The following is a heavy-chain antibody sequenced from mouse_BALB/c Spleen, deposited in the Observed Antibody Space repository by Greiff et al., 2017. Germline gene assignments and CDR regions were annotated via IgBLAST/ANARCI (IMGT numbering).Heavy chain of an antibody. CDR2: IYPGNSDT. D-gene: IGHD1-1*01. CDR3: TRFTTVVAPDY. J-gene: IGHJ2*01. Sequence: VQLQQSGTVLARPGASVKMSCKASGYTFTSYWMHWVKQRPGQGLEWIGAIYPGNSDTSYNQKFKGKAKLTAVTSTSTAYMELSSLTNEDSAVYYCTRFTTVVAPDYWGQGTTLTVSS. V-gene: IGHV1-5*01. CDR1: GYTFTSYW.